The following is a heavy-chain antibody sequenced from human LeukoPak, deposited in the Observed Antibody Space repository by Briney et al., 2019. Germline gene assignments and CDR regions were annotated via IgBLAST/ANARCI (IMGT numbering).Heavy chain of an antibody. Sequence: ASVKVPCKVSGYTLTELSMHWVRQAPGKGLEWMGGFDPEDGETIYAQKFQGRVTMTEDTSTDTAYMELSSLRSEDTAVYYCATDLGVVITTTIIVIHSGAFDIWGQGTMVTVSS. CDR1: GYTLTELS. J-gene: IGHJ3*02. CDR2: FDPEDGET. V-gene: IGHV1-24*01. CDR3: ATDLGVVITTTIIVIHSGAFDI. D-gene: IGHD3-22*01.